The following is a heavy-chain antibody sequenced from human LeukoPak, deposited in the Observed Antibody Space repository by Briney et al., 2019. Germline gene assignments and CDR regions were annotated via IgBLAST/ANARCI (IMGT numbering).Heavy chain of an antibody. CDR1: GFTFSSYS. Sequence: GGSLRLSCAASGFTFSSYSMNWVRQAPGKGLEWVSSISSSSSYIYYADSVKGRFTISRDNAKNSLYLQMNSLRAEDTAVYYCARDKKAPYYDFWSGYLTVHAFDIWGQGTMVTVSP. CDR3: ARDKKAPYYDFWSGYLTVHAFDI. CDR2: ISSSSSYI. J-gene: IGHJ3*02. D-gene: IGHD3-3*01. V-gene: IGHV3-21*01.